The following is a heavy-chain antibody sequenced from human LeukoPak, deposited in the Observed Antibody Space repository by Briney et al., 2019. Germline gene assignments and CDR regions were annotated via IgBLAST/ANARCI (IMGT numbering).Heavy chain of an antibody. J-gene: IGHJ4*02. V-gene: IGHV3-48*01. Sequence: PGGSLRLSCAASGFTFSSYSMNWVRLAPGKGLEWVSYISSSSSTIYYADSVKGRFTISRDNAKNSLYLQMNSLRAEDTAVYYCARENFPAYFDYWGQGTLVTVSS. CDR2: ISSSSSTI. CDR3: ARENFPAYFDY. CDR1: GFTFSSYS.